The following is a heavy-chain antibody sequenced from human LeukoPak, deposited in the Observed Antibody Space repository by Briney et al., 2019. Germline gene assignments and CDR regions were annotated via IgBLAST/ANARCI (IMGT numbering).Heavy chain of an antibody. D-gene: IGHD3-10*01. Sequence: SETPSLTCTVSGGSISSYYWSWIRQPPGKGLEWIGYIYYSGSTNYNPSLKSRVTISVDTSKNQFSLKLSSVTAADTAVYYCARVKGKYYYYYMDVWGKGTTVTVSS. CDR1: GGSISSYY. V-gene: IGHV4-59*08. J-gene: IGHJ6*03. CDR3: ARVKGKYYYYYMDV. CDR2: IYYSGST.